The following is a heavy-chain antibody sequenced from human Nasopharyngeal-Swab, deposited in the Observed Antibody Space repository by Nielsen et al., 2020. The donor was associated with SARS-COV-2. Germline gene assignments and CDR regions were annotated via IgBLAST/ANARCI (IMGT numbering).Heavy chain of an antibody. D-gene: IGHD3-16*01. CDR2: ISYDGNIK. CDR3: AKAFGEDQLAEDAFDA. J-gene: IGHJ3*01. V-gene: IGHV3-30*18. Sequence: GGSLRLSCAASGSTFSNYGMHWVRQAPGKGLEWVAVISYDGNIKSYADSVRGRFLISRDNSHNTLYLQMSRLRTEDRAVYYCAKAFGEDQLAEDAFDAWGQGTIVTVSS. CDR1: GSTFSNYG.